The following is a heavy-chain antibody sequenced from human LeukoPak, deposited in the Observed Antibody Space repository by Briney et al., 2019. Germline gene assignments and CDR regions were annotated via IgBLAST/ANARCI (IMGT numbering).Heavy chain of an antibody. CDR1: GFTVSSNY. J-gene: IGHJ4*02. Sequence: PGGSLRLSCAASGFTVSSNYMSWVRRAPGKGLEWVSVIYSGGSTYYADSVKGRFTVSRDSSKNTLDLQMNSLRAEDTAVYYCARDTKNWGQGTLVTVSS. D-gene: IGHD1-1*01. CDR3: ARDTKN. CDR2: IYSGGST. V-gene: IGHV3-53*01.